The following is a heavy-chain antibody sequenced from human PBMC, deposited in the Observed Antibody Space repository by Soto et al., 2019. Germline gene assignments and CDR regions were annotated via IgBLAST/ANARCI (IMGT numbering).Heavy chain of an antibody. CDR2: IFSNDEK. J-gene: IGHJ3*02. V-gene: IGHV2-26*01. D-gene: IGHD1-26*01. CDR3: ARSPVGATLLVAFEI. Sequence: QVTLKESGPVLVKPTETLTLTCTVSGFSLSNARMGVSWIRQPPGKALEWLAHIFSNDEKSYSTYLKSRLTHSKDTSKSQVVLTMTNVDPVDTATYFCARSPVGATLLVAFEIWGQGTMVTVS. CDR1: GFSLSNARMG.